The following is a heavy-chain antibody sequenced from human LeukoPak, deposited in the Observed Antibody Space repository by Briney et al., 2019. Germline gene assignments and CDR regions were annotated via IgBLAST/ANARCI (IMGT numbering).Heavy chain of an antibody. CDR2: IYHSGST. Sequence: SETLSLTCTVSGGSISSYYWSWIRQPPGKGLEWIGSIYHSGSTYYNPSLKSRVTISVDTSKNQFSLKLSSVTAADTAVYYCARDSLRLLWFGELSPTRVGDAFDIWGQGTMVTVSS. D-gene: IGHD3-10*01. V-gene: IGHV4-38-2*02. CDR3: ARDSLRLLWFGELSPTRVGDAFDI. CDR1: GGSISSYY. J-gene: IGHJ3*02.